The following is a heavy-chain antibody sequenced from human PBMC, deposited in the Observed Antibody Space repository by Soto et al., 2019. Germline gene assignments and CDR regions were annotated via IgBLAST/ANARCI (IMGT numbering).Heavy chain of an antibody. D-gene: IGHD3-16*01. Sequence: QAGGSLRLSCAASGFTFIDYWMTWVRQAPGKGLEWVANIKEDETETRYVDSVKGRFIISRDNGKNSLYLEMNSLRAEDTAVYYCARDKPPEYKNAFAHGLDVWGQRTTVTVSS. CDR1: GFTFIDYW. CDR2: IKEDETET. CDR3: ARDKPPEYKNAFAHGLDV. V-gene: IGHV3-7*03. J-gene: IGHJ6*02.